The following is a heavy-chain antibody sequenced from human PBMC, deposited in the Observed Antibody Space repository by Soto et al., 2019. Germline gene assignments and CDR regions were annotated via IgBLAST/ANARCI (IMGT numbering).Heavy chain of an antibody. D-gene: IGHD6-13*01. J-gene: IGHJ4*02. CDR2: ISYDGSNK. Sequence: PGGSLRLSCAASGFTFSSYAMHWVRQAPGKGLEWVAVISYDGSNKYYADSVKGRFTISRDNSKNTLYLQMNSLRAEDTAVYYCGRGSSSSEFDYSGQGPLVTVSS. V-gene: IGHV3-30-3*01. CDR1: GFTFSSYA. CDR3: GRGSSSSEFDY.